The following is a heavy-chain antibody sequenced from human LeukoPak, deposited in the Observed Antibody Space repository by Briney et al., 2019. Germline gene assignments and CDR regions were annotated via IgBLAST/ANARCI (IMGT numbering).Heavy chain of an antibody. CDR3: AREGYCSGGSCYVDFDY. CDR1: GGTFSSYA. CDR2: MNPNSGNT. J-gene: IGHJ4*02. V-gene: IGHV1-8*02. D-gene: IGHD2-15*01. Sequence: ASVKVSCKASGGTFSSYAINWVRQATGQGLEWMGWMNPNSGNTGYAQKFQGRVTMTRNTSISTAYMELSSLRSEDTAVYYCAREGYCSGGSCYVDFDYWGQGTLVTVSS.